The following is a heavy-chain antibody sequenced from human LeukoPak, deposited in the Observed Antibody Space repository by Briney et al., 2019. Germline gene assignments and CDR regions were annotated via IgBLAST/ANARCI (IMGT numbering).Heavy chain of an antibody. J-gene: IGHJ4*02. V-gene: IGHV4-59*12. Sequence: SETLSLTCTGPGGSISRNYWSWLRQPPGKGLEWIGYSYYSGSTNYNPSLKSRVTISIDTSNNQFSLKLSSVTAADTAVYYCARVAVVPGPGYFDHWGQGTLVTVSS. D-gene: IGHD2-21*02. CDR3: ARVAVVPGPGYFDH. CDR1: GGSISRNY. CDR2: SYYSGST.